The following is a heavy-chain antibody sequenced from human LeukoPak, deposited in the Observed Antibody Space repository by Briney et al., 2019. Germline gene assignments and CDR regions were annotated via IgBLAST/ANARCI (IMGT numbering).Heavy chain of an antibody. Sequence: SETLSLTCSVSGGSISPQHWTWTRQPPGKEMEWIGTFYNSGSTAYNPSLTSRATISVDTSKNQFSLNLRSTTAADTAIYYCATGKQWLAFDYWGQGILVTVSS. J-gene: IGHJ4*02. V-gene: IGHV4-59*08. CDR2: FYNSGST. D-gene: IGHD6-19*01. CDR1: GGSISPQH. CDR3: ATGKQWLAFDY.